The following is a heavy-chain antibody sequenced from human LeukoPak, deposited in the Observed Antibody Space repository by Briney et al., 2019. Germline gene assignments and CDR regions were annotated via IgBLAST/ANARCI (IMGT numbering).Heavy chain of an antibody. Sequence: GGSLRLSCAASGFTFSSYDMHWVRQAPGKGLEWVSSISDTGYYTYYAKSVKGRFTISRDNSKDTLYLQMNSLRAEDAAVYYCASTKYSSGWYGWFDPWGQGTLVTVSS. CDR3: ASTKYSSGWYGWFDP. CDR1: GFTFSSYD. V-gene: IGHV3-23*01. D-gene: IGHD6-19*01. J-gene: IGHJ5*02. CDR2: ISDTGYYT.